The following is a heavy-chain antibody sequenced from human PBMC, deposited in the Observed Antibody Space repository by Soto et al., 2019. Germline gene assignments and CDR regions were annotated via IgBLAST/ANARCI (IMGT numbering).Heavy chain of an antibody. CDR3: ARGLGSSTIFGYYMDV. Sequence: SETLSLPCAVYGGSFSGYYWSWIRQPPGKGLEWIGEINHSGSTNYNPSLKSRVTISVDTSKNQFSLKLSSVTAADTAVYYCARGLGSSTIFGYYMDVWGKRTTVTFSS. V-gene: IGHV4-34*01. CDR2: INHSGST. J-gene: IGHJ6*03. D-gene: IGHD3-3*01. CDR1: GGSFSGYY.